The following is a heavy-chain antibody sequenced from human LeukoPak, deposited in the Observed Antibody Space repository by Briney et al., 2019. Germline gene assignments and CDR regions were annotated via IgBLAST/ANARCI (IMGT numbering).Heavy chain of an antibody. V-gene: IGHV3-30*12. CDR3: VRDDATDDNGFDI. J-gene: IGHJ3*02. D-gene: IGHD3-9*01. CDR1: GLTFSSFG. CDR2: IIDESRQ. Sequence: RGSLRLSCAASGLTFSSFGMHWVRQAPGKGLEWVALIIDESRQFYTPSVKGRFTISRDNSKNTLYLELNSLRVEDTAVYYCVRDDATDDNGFDIWGQGTMVTVSS.